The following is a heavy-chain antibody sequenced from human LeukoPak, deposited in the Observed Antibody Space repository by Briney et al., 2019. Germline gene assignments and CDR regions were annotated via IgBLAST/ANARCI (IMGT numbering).Heavy chain of an antibody. J-gene: IGHJ3*02. CDR1: GYTFTGYY. V-gene: IGHV1-2*02. CDR2: INPNSGGT. Sequence: GASVKVSCKASGYTFTGYYIHWVRQAPGQGLEWMGWINPNSGGTNYAQKSQGRVTMTRDTSISTAYMELSRLISDDTAVYYCARDWPIYSTSRDAFDIWGQGTLVTVSS. D-gene: IGHD6-13*01. CDR3: ARDWPIYSTSRDAFDI.